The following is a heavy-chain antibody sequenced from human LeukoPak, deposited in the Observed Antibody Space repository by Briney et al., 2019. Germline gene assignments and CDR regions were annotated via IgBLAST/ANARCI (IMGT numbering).Heavy chain of an antibody. J-gene: IGHJ3*02. CDR2: IYTSGST. V-gene: IGHV4-61*02. CDR3: ASAFTYYYDSSGYAFDI. D-gene: IGHD3-22*01. CDR1: GGSISSSSYY. Sequence: SETLSLTCTVSGGSISSSSYYWSWIRQPAGKGLEWIGRIYTSGSTNYNPSLKSRVTISVDTSKNQFSLKLSSVTAADTAVYYCASAFTYYYDSSGYAFDIWGQGTMVTVSS.